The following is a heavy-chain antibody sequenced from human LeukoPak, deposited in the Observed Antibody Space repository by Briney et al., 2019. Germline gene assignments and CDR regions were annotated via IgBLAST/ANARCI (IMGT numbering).Heavy chain of an antibody. D-gene: IGHD6-13*01. V-gene: IGHV3-33*01. Sequence: GRSLRLSCAASGFSFSDFGMHWVRQAPGKGLEWMTIIWYDGSNKYYADSVKGRFTISRDNSKNTLYLQMNSLRAEDTAVYYCAREGYSSSWYPWFDPWGQGTLVTVSS. CDR1: GFSFSDFG. J-gene: IGHJ5*02. CDR2: IWYDGSNK. CDR3: AREGYSSSWYPWFDP.